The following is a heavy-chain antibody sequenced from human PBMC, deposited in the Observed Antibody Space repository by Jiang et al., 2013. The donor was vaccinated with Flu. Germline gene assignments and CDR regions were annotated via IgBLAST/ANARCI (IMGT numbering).Heavy chain of an antibody. D-gene: IGHD1-26*01. CDR3: AKSEIVGAVLCDY. CDR2: ISGSGGST. Sequence: TFSSYAMSWVRQAPGKGLEWVSAISGSGGSTYYADSVKGRFTISRDNSKNTLYLQMNSLRAEDTAVYYCAKSEIVGAVLCDYWGQGTLVTVSS. V-gene: IGHV3-23*01. J-gene: IGHJ4*02. CDR1: TFSSYA.